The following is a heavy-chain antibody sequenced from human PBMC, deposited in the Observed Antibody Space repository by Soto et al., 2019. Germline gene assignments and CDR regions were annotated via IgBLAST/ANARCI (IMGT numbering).Heavy chain of an antibody. CDR2: ISYDGSNK. CDR1: GFTFSSYA. CDR3: ARVRTSSLETSFDYYYYGLDV. V-gene: IGHV3-30-3*01. D-gene: IGHD6-6*01. J-gene: IGHJ6*02. Sequence: QVQLVESGGGVVRPGRSLRLSCAASGFTFSSYAVHWVRQAPGKGLEWVAVISYDGSNKYYADSVQGRFTISRDNSKLCRHMNSLRGEDTAVYYCARVRTSSLETSFDYYYYGLDVWGQGTTVTVSS.